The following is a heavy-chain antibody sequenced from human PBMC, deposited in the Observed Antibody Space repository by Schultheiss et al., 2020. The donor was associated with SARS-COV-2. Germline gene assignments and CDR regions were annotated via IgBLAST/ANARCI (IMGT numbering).Heavy chain of an antibody. CDR3: AKDRRAAVY. V-gene: IGHV3-33*06. J-gene: IGHJ1*01. CDR1: GFTFSSYG. Sequence: GGSLRLSCAASGFTFSSYGMHWVRQAPGKGLEWVAVIWYDGSNKYYADSVKGRFTISRDNSKNTPYLQMNSLRAEDTAVYYCAKDRRAAVYWGQGTLVTVSS. CDR2: IWYDGSNK. D-gene: IGHD6-13*01.